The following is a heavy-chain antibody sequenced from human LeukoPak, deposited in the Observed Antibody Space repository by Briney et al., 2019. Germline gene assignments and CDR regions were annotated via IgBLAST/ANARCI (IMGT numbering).Heavy chain of an antibody. CDR2: MNPNSGNT. D-gene: IGHD6-13*01. J-gene: IGHJ4*02. V-gene: IGHV1-8*01. Sequence: GASVKVSCKASGYTFTSYDVNWFRQATGQGLEWMGWMNPNSGNTGYAQKFQGRVSLTRDTSISTAYMELSSLRSEDTAVYYCARVAFISHIAAAGHPSYWGQGTLVTVSS. CDR3: ARVAFISHIAAAGHPSY. CDR1: GYTFTSYD.